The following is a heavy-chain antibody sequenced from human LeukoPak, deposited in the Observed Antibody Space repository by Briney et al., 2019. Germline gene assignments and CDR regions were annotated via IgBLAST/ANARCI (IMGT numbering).Heavy chain of an antibody. CDR3: ARAMVRGGLGWFDP. V-gene: IGHV4-59*10. D-gene: IGHD3-10*01. Sequence: SETLSLTCAVYGGSFSGYYWSWIRQPPGKGLEWIGRIYTSGSTNYNPSLKSRVTMSVDTSKNQFSLKLSSVTAADTAVYYCARAMVRGGLGWFDPWGQGTLVTVSS. CDR1: GGSFSGYY. CDR2: IYTSGST. J-gene: IGHJ5*02.